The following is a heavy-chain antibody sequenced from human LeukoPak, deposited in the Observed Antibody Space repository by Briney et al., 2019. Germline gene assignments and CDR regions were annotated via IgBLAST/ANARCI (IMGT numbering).Heavy chain of an antibody. Sequence: GASVKVSCTVSGHSLNEISMYWVRQAPGKGLECMGLFDPEDGETIYAQRFKGRLTLTGDTSTDTVYMDLSSLTPEDTAVYYCATGATIPAGFDFWGQGTLVTVSS. J-gene: IGHJ4*02. V-gene: IGHV1-24*01. CDR1: GHSLNEIS. CDR2: FDPEDGET. CDR3: ATGATIPAGFDF. D-gene: IGHD5-24*01.